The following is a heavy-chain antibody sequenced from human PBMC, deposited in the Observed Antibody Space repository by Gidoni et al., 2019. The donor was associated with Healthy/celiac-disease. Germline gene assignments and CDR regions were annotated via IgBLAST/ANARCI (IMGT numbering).Heavy chain of an antibody. CDR1: GGYFSGYY. CDR3: ARSKAIWGSYRYAFDI. D-gene: IGHD3-16*02. CDR2: INHSGST. Sequence: QVQLQQWGAGMLKPSETLSLTCAVYGGYFSGYYWSWIRQPPGKGLEWIGEINHSGSTNYNPSLKSRVTISVATAKNQFSLKLSYVTAADTAVYYCARSKAIWGSYRYAFDIWGQGTMVTFSS. J-gene: IGHJ3*02. V-gene: IGHV4-34*01.